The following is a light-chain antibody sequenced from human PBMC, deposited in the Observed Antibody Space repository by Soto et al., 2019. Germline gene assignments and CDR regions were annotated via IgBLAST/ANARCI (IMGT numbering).Light chain of an antibody. Sequence: QSALTQPASVSRSPGRSITISCTGTSSDVGSYNYVSWYQQHPGKAPKVMIYDVSNRPSGVSYRFSGSKSGNTASLTISGLQAEDEADYYCSSYTTSSTYVFGTGTKVTVL. CDR3: SSYTTSSTYV. CDR2: DVS. J-gene: IGLJ1*01. CDR1: SSDVGSYNY. V-gene: IGLV2-14*01.